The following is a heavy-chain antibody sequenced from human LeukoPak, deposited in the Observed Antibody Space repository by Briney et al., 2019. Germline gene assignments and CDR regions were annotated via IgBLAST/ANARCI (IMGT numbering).Heavy chain of an antibody. J-gene: IGHJ4*02. Sequence: GRSLRLSCAASGFTFDDYAMHWVRQAPGKGLEWVAVISYDGSNKYYVDSVKGRFTISRDNSKNTLYLQMDSLRAEDTAVYFCAKPYNYGVRDVHFDYWGQGTLVAVSS. CDR3: AKPYNYGVRDVHFDY. CDR2: ISYDGSNK. D-gene: IGHD4-17*01. V-gene: IGHV3-30*18. CDR1: GFTFDDYA.